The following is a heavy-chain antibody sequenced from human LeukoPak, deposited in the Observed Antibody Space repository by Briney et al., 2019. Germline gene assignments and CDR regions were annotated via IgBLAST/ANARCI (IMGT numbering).Heavy chain of an antibody. Sequence: GSLRLSCAASGFTFSSYAMRWVRQAPGKGLEWVSAISGSGGSTYYADSVKGRFTISRDNSKNTLYLQMNSLRAEDTAVYYCAKVRRRRKNCSGGSCYPYLDAFDIWGQGTMVTVSS. V-gene: IGHV3-23*01. CDR2: ISGSGGST. D-gene: IGHD2-15*01. J-gene: IGHJ3*02. CDR3: AKVRRRRKNCSGGSCYPYLDAFDI. CDR1: GFTFSSYA.